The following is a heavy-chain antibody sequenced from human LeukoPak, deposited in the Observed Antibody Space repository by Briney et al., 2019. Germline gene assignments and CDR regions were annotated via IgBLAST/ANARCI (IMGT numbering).Heavy chain of an antibody. D-gene: IGHD2-15*01. CDR2: ISWNSGSV. Sequence: GRPLRLSCAASGFTFDDYAMHWVRQAPGKGLEWVSGISWNSGSVGYADSVKGRFTISRDNAKNSLYLQMNSLRAEDTAVYYCASKKWSPTSFDYWGQGTLVTVSS. CDR3: ASKKWSPTSFDY. J-gene: IGHJ4*02. CDR1: GFTFDDYA. V-gene: IGHV3-9*01.